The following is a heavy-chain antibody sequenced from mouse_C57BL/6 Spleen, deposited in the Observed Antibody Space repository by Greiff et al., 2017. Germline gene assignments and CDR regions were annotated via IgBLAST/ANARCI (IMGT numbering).Heavy chain of an antibody. CDR1: GYTFTDYY. D-gene: IGHD5-1*01. CDR3: ARSTYRYAMDY. J-gene: IGHJ4*01. Sequence: VQLQQSGPELVKPGASVKISCKASGYTFTDYYMNWVKQSHGKSLEWIGDINPNNGGTSYNQKFKGKATLTVDKSSSTAYMELRSLTSEDSAVYYCARSTYRYAMDYWGQGTSVTVSS. CDR2: INPNNGGT. V-gene: IGHV1-26*01.